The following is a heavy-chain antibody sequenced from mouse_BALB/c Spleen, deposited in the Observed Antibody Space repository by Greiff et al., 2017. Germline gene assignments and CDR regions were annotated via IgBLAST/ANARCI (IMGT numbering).Heavy chain of an antibody. V-gene: IGHV5-12-1*01. J-gene: IGHJ4*01. CDR1: GFAFSSYD. CDR3: ARHEGDYAMDY. Sequence: EVKVVESGGGLVKPGGSLKLSCAASGFAFSSYDMSWVRQTPEKRLEWVAYISSGGGSTYYPDTVKGRFTISRDNAKNTLYLQMSSLKSEDTAMYYCARHEGDYAMDYWGQGTSVTVSS. CDR2: ISSGGGST.